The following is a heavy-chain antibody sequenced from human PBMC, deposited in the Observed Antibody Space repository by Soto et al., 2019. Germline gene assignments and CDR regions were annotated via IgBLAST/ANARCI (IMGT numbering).Heavy chain of an antibody. D-gene: IGHD1-7*01. V-gene: IGHV4-34*01. CDR2: INHSGST. CDR3: ARDGELYYFDY. J-gene: IGHJ4*02. CDR1: CGSFSGYY. Sequence: SETLSLTCAVYCGSFSGYYWSWIRQPPGKGLEWIGEINHSGSTNYNPSLKSRVTISVDTSKNQFSLKLSSVTAADTAVYYCARDGELYYFDYWGQGTLVTVSS.